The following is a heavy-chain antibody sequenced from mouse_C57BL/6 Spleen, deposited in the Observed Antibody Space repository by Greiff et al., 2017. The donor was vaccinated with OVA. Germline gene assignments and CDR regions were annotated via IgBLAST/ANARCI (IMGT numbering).Heavy chain of an antibody. CDR3: TRDYYGSLDY. J-gene: IGHJ2*01. CDR1: GFTFSSYA. CDR2: ISSGGDYI. V-gene: IGHV5-9-1*02. Sequence: DVMLVESGEGLVKPGGSLKLSCAASGFTFSSYAMSWVRQTPEKRLEWVAYISSGGDYIYYADTVKGRFTISRDNARNTLYLQLSSLKSEDTAMYYCTRDYYGSLDYWGQGTTLTVSS. D-gene: IGHD1-1*01.